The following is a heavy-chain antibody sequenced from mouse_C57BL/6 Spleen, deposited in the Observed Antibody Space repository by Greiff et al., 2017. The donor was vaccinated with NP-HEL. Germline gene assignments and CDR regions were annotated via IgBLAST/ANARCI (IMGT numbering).Heavy chain of an antibody. CDR1: GYTFTSYW. V-gene: IGHV1-64*01. J-gene: IGHJ4*01. CDR2: IHPNSGST. Sequence: QVQLQQPGAELVKPGASVKLSCKASGYTFTSYWMHWVKQRPGQGLEWIGMIHPNSGSTNYNEKFKSTSTLTVDKSSSTAYMQLSSLTSEDSAVYYCASFSTVVADYAMDYWGQGTSVTVSS. CDR3: ASFSTVVADYAMDY. D-gene: IGHD1-1*01.